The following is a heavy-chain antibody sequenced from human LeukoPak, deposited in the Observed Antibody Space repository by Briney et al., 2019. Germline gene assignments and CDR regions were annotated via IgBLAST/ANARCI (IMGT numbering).Heavy chain of an antibody. CDR1: GFTFSSYA. J-gene: IGHJ6*02. CDR2: ISGSGGST. Sequence: PGGSLRLSRAASGFTFSSYAMSWVRQAPGKGLEWVSAISGSGGSTYYADSVKGRFTISRDNSKNTLYLQMNSLRAEDTAVCYCAKDLLGSSGWYDRTYYYYGMDVWGQGTTVTVSS. V-gene: IGHV3-23*01. CDR3: AKDLLGSSGWYDRTYYYYGMDV. D-gene: IGHD6-19*01.